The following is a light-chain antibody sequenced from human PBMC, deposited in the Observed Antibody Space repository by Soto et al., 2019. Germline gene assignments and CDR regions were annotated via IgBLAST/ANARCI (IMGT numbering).Light chain of an antibody. CDR3: QHFDDSLT. Sequence: EVVLTQSLGTLSLSPGERATLSCRASQSVDSSTLAWYQQKPGQAPRLLISGASKRATGTPDRFSGSGSGKDFTLTISRLEPEDFAVYYCQHFDDSLTFGGGTKVEIK. CDR2: GAS. J-gene: IGKJ4*01. V-gene: IGKV3-20*01. CDR1: QSVDSST.